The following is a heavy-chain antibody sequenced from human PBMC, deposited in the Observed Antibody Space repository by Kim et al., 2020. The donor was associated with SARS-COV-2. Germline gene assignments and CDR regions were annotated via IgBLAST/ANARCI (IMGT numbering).Heavy chain of an antibody. Sequence: GGSLRLSCAASGFTFSSYGMHWVRQAPGKGLEWVAVISYDGSNKYYADSVKGRFTISRDNSKNTLYLQMNSLRAEDTAVYYCAKEDTSPDPMKWERRAFDIWGQGTMVTVSS. CDR1: GFTFSSYG. D-gene: IGHD1-26*01. J-gene: IGHJ3*02. V-gene: IGHV3-30*18. CDR3: AKEDTSPDPMKWERRAFDI. CDR2: ISYDGSNK.